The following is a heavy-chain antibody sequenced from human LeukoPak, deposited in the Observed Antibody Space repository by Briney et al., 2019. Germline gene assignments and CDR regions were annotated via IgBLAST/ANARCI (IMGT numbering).Heavy chain of an antibody. D-gene: IGHD2-8*01. CDR3: ASYCTNGVCYTSGDY. J-gene: IGHJ4*02. CDR1: GGSISSGDYY. V-gene: IGHV4-30-4*08. CDR2: IYYSGST. Sequence: SETLSLTCTVPGGSISSGDYYWSWIRQPPGKGLEWIGYIYYSGSTYYNPSLKSRVTISVDTSKNQFSLKLSSVTAADTAVYYCASYCTNGVCYTSGDYWGQGTLVTVSS.